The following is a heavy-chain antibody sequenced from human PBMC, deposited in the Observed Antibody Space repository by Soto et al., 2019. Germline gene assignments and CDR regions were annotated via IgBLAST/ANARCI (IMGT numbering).Heavy chain of an antibody. CDR3: AKAPGIAVAGLIDY. CDR1: GFTFDDYA. V-gene: IGHV3-9*01. Sequence: EVQLVESGGGLVQPGRSLRLSCAASGFTFDDYAMHWVRQAPGKGLEWVSGVSWNSGSIGYADSVKGRFTISRDNAKNSLYLQMNSLGAEDTALYYCAKAPGIAVAGLIDYWGQGTLVTVSS. J-gene: IGHJ4*02. D-gene: IGHD6-19*01. CDR2: VSWNSGSI.